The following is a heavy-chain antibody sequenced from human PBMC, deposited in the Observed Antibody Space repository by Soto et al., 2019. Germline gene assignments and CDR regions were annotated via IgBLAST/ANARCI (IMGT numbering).Heavy chain of an antibody. CDR1: GGSFSGYY. Sequence: SETLSLTCAVYGGSFSGYYWSWIRQPPGKGLEWIGEINHSGSTYYNPSLKSRVTISVDTSKNQFSLKLSSVTAADTAVYYCARRRYYDSSGYYYYYYGMDVWGQGTTVTVSS. CDR2: INHSGST. V-gene: IGHV4-34*01. D-gene: IGHD3-22*01. CDR3: ARRRYYDSSGYYYYYYGMDV. J-gene: IGHJ6*02.